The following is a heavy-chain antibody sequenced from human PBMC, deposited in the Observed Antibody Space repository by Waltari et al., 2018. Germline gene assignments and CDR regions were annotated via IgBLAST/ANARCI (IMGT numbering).Heavy chain of an antibody. CDR3: ARGPWLRIASFRVGDAFDI. CDR2: TYYRSKWYN. Sequence: QVQLQQSGPGLVKPSQTLSLTCVISGDSVSSTSAAWNWIRQSQSRGLEWLGRTYYRSKWYNDYAVSVKSRITVTPDTSKNQFSLQLNSVTPEDTAVYYCARGPWLRIASFRVGDAFDIWGQGTMVTVSS. J-gene: IGHJ3*02. CDR1: GDSVSSTSAA. D-gene: IGHD2-21*01. V-gene: IGHV6-1*01.